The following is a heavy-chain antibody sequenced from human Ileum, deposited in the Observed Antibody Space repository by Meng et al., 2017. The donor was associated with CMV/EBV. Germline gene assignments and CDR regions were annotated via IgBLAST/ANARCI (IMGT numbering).Heavy chain of an antibody. CDR1: GFTLNNHG. Sequence: QGQLGESGGGVVQPGGSLRLSCAASGFTLNNHGMHWVRQAPGKGLEWVSFIRSDGRITYYVDSVKGRFSISRDNSRNTLYLEMNSLRHEDTAVYFCAKDVSGSGLWGQGTLVTVSS. CDR3: AKDVSGSGL. J-gene: IGHJ4*02. D-gene: IGHD3-10*01. CDR2: IRSDGRIT. V-gene: IGHV3-30*02.